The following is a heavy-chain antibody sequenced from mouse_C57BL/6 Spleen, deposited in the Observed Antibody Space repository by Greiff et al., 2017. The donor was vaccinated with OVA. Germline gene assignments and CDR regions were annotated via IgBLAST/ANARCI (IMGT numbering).Heavy chain of an antibody. V-gene: IGHV6-3*01. Sequence: EVQRVESGGGLVHPGGSMKLSCVASGFTFSNYWMHWVRQSPEKGLEWVAQIRLKSDNYATHYAESVKGRFTISRDDSKSSVYLQMNNLRAEDTGIYYCTVHDGSSFDYWGQGTTLTVSS. J-gene: IGHJ2*01. CDR3: TVHDGSSFDY. CDR1: GFTFSNYW. D-gene: IGHD1-1*01. CDR2: IRLKSDNYAT.